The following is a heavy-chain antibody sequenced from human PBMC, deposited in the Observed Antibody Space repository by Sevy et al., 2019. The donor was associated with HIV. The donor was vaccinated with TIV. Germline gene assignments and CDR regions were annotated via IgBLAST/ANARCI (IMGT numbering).Heavy chain of an antibody. CDR3: ARDVQRFDY. D-gene: IGHD6-25*01. V-gene: IGHV3-74*01. Sequence: GGSLRLSCAASGFTFGSYWMHWVRQAPGKGLVWVSRINSVGSSIIYADSVKGRFTISRDNAKNTLYLEMNSLRADDTAVYYCARDVQRFDYWGQGTLVTVSS. J-gene: IGHJ4*02. CDR2: INSVGSSI. CDR1: GFTFGSYW.